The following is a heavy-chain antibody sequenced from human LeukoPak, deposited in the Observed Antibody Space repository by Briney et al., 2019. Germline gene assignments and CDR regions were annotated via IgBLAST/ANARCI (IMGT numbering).Heavy chain of an antibody. D-gene: IGHD5-24*01. CDR2: ISRSDNTI. CDR3: ARDELRGDGYNFDY. CDR1: GFTFSSSA. J-gene: IGHJ4*02. V-gene: IGHV3-48*03. Sequence: GGSLRLSCAASGFTFSSSAMSWVRQVPGKGPEWVSYISRSDNTIYYADSVKGRFTISRDNAKNSLYLQMNSLRVEDTAVYYCARDELRGDGYNFDYWGQGTLVTVSS.